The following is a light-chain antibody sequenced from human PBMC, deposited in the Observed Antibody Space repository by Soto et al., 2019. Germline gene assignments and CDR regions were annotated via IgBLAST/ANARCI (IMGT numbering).Light chain of an antibody. J-gene: IGKJ1*01. CDR2: DAS. CDR1: QSISDW. V-gene: IGKV1-5*01. Sequence: IQMTQSPSTLSASVGDRVTITCRASQSISDWLAWFQLKPGKAPKLLIYDASSLESGVPSRFSGSGSGTEFTLTISSLQPDDFATYYCQQYNNYSTFGQGTKVEIK. CDR3: QQYNNYST.